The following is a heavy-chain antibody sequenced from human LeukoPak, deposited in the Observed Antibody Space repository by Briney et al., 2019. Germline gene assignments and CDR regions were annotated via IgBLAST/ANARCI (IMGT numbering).Heavy chain of an antibody. CDR1: GFTFSSYA. CDR3: AKLADYIWGSYRYHYFDY. V-gene: IGHV3-23*01. J-gene: IGHJ4*02. CDR2: ISGSGSSI. Sequence: GGSLRLSCAASGFTFSSYAMSWVRQAPGEGLEWVSVISGSGSSIYYADSVKGRFTISRDNSKNTLYLQMNSLRAEDTAVYYCAKLADYIWGSYRYHYFDYWGQGTLVTVSS. D-gene: IGHD3-16*02.